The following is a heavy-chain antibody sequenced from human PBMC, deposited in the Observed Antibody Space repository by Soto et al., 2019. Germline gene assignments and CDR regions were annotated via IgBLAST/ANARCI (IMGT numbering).Heavy chain of an antibody. V-gene: IGHV1-3*01. Sequence: GASVKVSCKASGYTFTSYAMHWVRQAPGQRLEWMGWINAGNGNTKYSQKFQGRVTITRDTSASTAYMELSSLRSEDTAVYYCARLDLPTVTTVYYYYGMDVWGQGTTVTVSS. CDR1: GYTFTSYA. J-gene: IGHJ6*02. CDR3: ARLDLPTVTTVYYYYGMDV. D-gene: IGHD4-17*01. CDR2: INAGNGNT.